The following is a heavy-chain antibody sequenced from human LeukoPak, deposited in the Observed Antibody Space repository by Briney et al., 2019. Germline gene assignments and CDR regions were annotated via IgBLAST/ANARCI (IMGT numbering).Heavy chain of an antibody. D-gene: IGHD5-18*01. Sequence: GGSLRLSCAASGFTFSSYGMHWVRQAPGKGLEWVSAISGSGGSTYYADSVKGRFTISRDNSKNTLYLQMNSLRAEDTAVYYCAKDQGYSYGYADYWGQGTLVTVSS. J-gene: IGHJ4*02. V-gene: IGHV3-23*01. CDR3: AKDQGYSYGYADY. CDR1: GFTFSSYG. CDR2: ISGSGGST.